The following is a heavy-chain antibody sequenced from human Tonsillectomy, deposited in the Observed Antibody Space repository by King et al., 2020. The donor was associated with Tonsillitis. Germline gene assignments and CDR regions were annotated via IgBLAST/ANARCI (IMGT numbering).Heavy chain of an antibody. D-gene: IGHD3-22*01. J-gene: IGHJ4*02. CDR2: ISYDGGNK. V-gene: IGHV3-30*18. CDR3: AKVSITMIVVAPFDY. CDR1: GFTFSSYG. Sequence: VQLVESGGGVVQPGRSLRLSCAASGFTFSSYGMHWVRQAPGKGLEWVAVISYDGGNKYYADSVKGRFTISRDNSKNTLYLQMNSLRAEDTAVYYCAKVSITMIVVAPFDYWGQGTLVTVSS.